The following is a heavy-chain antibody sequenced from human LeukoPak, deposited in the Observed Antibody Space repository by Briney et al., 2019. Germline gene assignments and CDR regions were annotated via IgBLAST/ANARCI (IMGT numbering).Heavy chain of an antibody. J-gene: IGHJ2*01. CDR3: ARVSGWYFDL. Sequence: GGSLRLSCEASGFTFTTYSMTWVRQAPGKGLEWVSIISSGSSAIFSADALKGRFTISRDNAKNSLYLQMNSLRAKDTAVYYCARVSGWYFDLWGRGTLVTVSS. V-gene: IGHV3-21*01. CDR1: GFTFTTYS. D-gene: IGHD3-10*01. CDR2: ISSGSSAI.